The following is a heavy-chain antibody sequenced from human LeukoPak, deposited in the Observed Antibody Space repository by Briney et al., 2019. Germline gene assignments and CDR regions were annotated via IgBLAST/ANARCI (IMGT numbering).Heavy chain of an antibody. J-gene: IGHJ4*02. CDR2: ISNSGSTI. CDR1: GFTFSDHY. CDR3: ARPKQQMVPSYEY. Sequence: GGSLRLSCAASGFTFSDHYMNWIRQAPGKGLEWVSYISNSGSTIYYADSVKGRFTISRDNSKNTLYLQVDSLRAEDTAVYYCARPKQQMVPSYEYWGQGTLVTVSS. D-gene: IGHD6-13*01. V-gene: IGHV3-11*04.